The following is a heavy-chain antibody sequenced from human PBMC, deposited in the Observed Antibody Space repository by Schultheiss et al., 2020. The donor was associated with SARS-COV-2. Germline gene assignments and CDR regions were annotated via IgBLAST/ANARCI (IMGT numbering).Heavy chain of an antibody. CDR2: IYYSGSS. CDR3: ASSSSWYQVYFQH. CDR1: GGSIIRSNQY. Sequence: SETLSLTCSVSGGSIIRSNQYGGWIRQSPGKGLKWIGSIYYSGSSYYNPSLRSRVIMSVDTSKNQFSLNLSSVTAADTAVYYCASSSSWYQVYFQHWGQGTLVTVSS. D-gene: IGHD6-13*01. J-gene: IGHJ1*01. V-gene: IGHV4-39*07.